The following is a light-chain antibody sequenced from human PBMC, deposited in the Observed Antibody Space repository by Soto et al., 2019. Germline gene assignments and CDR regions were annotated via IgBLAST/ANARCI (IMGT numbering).Light chain of an antibody. Sequence: EIVLTQSPGSLSLSPGERATLSCRASQSVSSTFFAWYQQSPGQAPRLLMYGASSRASGILERFSGSGSRTVFTLTISRLEAEDFAVYYCQQFDSSVTFGQGTKVDIK. J-gene: IGKJ1*01. CDR3: QQFDSSVT. CDR2: GAS. CDR1: QSVSSTF. V-gene: IGKV3-20*01.